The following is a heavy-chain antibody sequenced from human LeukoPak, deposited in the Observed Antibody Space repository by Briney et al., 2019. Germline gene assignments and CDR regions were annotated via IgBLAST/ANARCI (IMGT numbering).Heavy chain of an antibody. CDR2: IYHSGST. CDR1: GYSISSGPY. J-gene: IGHJ4*02. V-gene: IGHV4-38-2*02. Sequence: SETLSLTCTVSGYSISSGPYWGWIRQPPGKGLEWVGSIYHSGSTYHNPSLKSRVAISVDTSKNQFSLKLRSVTAADTAVYYCARSTTVVTRRGFDYWGQGTLVTVSS. D-gene: IGHD4-23*01. CDR3: ARSTTVVTRRGFDY.